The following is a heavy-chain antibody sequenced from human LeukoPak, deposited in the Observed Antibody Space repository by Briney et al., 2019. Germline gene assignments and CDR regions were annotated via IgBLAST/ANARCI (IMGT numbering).Heavy chain of an antibody. J-gene: IGHJ4*02. V-gene: IGHV3-23*01. CDR2: ISGSGGST. D-gene: IGHD3-3*01. CDR1: GFTFSSYA. CDR3: AKDSKVFFWSGYYPY. Sequence: GGSLRLSCTASGFTFSSYAMSWVRLAPGKGLEWVSAISGSGGSTNYADSVKGRFTISRDNSKNTLYLQMNSLRAEDTAVYYCAKDSKVFFWSGYYPYGGQGTLVTVSS.